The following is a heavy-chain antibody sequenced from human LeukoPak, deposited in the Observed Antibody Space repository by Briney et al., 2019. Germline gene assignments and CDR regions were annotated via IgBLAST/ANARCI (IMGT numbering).Heavy chain of an antibody. CDR2: IIPIFGTA. CDR3: ARGGQYSGYDYDY. Sequence: ASVKVSCKASGGTFSSYAISWVRQAPGQGLEWMGGIIPIFGTANYAQKFQGRVTITADESTSTAYMVLSSLRSEDTAVYYCARGGQYSGYDYDYWGQGTLVTVSS. J-gene: IGHJ4*02. D-gene: IGHD5-12*01. V-gene: IGHV1-69*01. CDR1: GGTFSSYA.